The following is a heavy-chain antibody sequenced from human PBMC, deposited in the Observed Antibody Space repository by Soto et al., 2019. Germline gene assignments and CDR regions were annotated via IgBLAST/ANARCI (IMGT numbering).Heavy chain of an antibody. CDR2: INPSGGST. CDR3: ARPYSSSGWDY. V-gene: IGHV1-46*01. D-gene: IGHD6-13*01. J-gene: IGHJ4*02. CDR1: GYSFTVYY. Sequence: ASVKVSCKASGYSFTVYYIHWVRQAPGQGLEWMGIINPSGGSTSYAQKFQGRVTMTRDTSTSTVYMELSSLRSEDTAVYYCARPYSSSGWDYWGQGPRVTVSS.